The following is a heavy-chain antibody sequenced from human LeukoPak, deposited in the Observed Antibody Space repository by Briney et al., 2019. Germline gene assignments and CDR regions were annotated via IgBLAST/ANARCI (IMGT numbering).Heavy chain of an antibody. CDR1: GGTFSSYA. CDR3: AREAGSIAARILAFDI. CDR2: IIPIFGTA. V-gene: IGHV1-69*05. Sequence: ASVKVSCKASGGTFSSYAISWVRQAPGQGLEWMGGIIPIFGTANYAQKFQGRVTITTDESTSTAYMELSSLRSEDTAVYYCAREAGSIAARILAFDIWGQGTMVTVSS. D-gene: IGHD6-6*01. J-gene: IGHJ3*02.